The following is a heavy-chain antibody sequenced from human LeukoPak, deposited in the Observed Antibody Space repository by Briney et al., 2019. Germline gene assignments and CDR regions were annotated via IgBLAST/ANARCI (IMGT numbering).Heavy chain of an antibody. D-gene: IGHD6-6*01. Sequence: SETLSLTCTVPGGSITTSSYYWGWIRQPPAKGLEWIGSIYYSGSTYYNPSLKSRVTISVDTSKNQFSLKLSSVTAADTAVYYCARHSSSSSGNNWFDPWGQGTLVTVSS. CDR2: IYYSGST. CDR3: ARHSSSSSGNNWFDP. V-gene: IGHV4-39*01. J-gene: IGHJ5*02. CDR1: GGSITTSSYY.